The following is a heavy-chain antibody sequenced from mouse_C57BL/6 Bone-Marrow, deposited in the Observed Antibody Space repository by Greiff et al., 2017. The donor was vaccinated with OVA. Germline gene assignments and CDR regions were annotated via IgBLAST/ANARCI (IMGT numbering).Heavy chain of an antibody. CDR3: ARVGSSGYVDY. CDR1: GYTFTDYY. CDR2: INPNNGGT. D-gene: IGHD3-2*02. Sequence: VQLQQSGPELVKPGASVKISCKASGYTFTDYYMNWVKQSPGKSLEWIGDINPNNGGTSYNQKFKGKATLTVDKSSSTAYMELRSLTSEDSAVYYCARVGSSGYVDYWGQGTTLTVSA. J-gene: IGHJ2*01. V-gene: IGHV1-26*01.